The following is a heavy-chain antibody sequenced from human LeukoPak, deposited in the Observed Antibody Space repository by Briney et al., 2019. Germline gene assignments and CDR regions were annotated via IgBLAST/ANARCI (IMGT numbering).Heavy chain of an antibody. Sequence: PGGSLRLSCAASGFTVGSNYLSWVRQAPGKGLEWVSTISTRSSQIYYADSVKGRFTVSRDNAKNSLFLQMNSLRAEDTAVYYCARDFAETADWFDPWGQGVLVTVSS. CDR1: GFTVGSNY. V-gene: IGHV3-21*01. CDR3: ARDFAETADWFDP. D-gene: IGHD2-21*02. CDR2: ISTRSSQI. J-gene: IGHJ5*02.